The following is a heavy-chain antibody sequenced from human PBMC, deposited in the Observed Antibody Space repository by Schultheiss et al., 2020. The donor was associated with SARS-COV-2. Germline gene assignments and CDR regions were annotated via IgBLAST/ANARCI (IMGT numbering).Heavy chain of an antibody. V-gene: IGHV4-59*02. CDR1: GGSVFSNS. J-gene: IGHJ6*03. Sequence: SETLSLTCAVSGGSVFSNSWSWIRQPPGKGLEWIGRIYTSGSTNYNPSLKSRVTISVDTSKNQFSLKLSSVTAADTAVYYCAAISNYYYYYLDIWGKGTTVTVSS. CDR3: AAISNYYYYYLDI. CDR2: IYTSGST. D-gene: IGHD3-9*01.